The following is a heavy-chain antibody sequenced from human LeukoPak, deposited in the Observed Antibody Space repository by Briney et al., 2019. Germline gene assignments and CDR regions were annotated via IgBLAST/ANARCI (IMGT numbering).Heavy chain of an antibody. CDR1: AFTFSVYW. CDR3: VRDAIRYSPGMITIRYYF. Sequence: GGSLRLSCSASAFTFSVYWMTWVRQAPGKGLEWVATIKEDGSDKYYVDSVRGRFTISRDNAENSLYLQMNSLTAEDTALYFCVRDAIRYSPGMITIRYYFWGQGTLVTVSS. J-gene: IGHJ4*02. D-gene: IGHD3-16*01. V-gene: IGHV3-7*05. CDR2: IKEDGSDK.